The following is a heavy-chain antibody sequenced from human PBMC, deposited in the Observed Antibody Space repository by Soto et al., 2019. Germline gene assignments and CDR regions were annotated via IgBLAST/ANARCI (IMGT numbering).Heavy chain of an antibody. CDR1: GGSISSSSYY. J-gene: IGHJ4*02. V-gene: IGHV4-39*01. Sequence: QLQLQESGPGLVKPSETLSLTCTVSGGSISSSSYYWGWIRQPPGKGLEWIGSIYYSGSTYYNPSLKSRVTISVDTSKNQFSLKLSSVTAADTAVYYCARQTVRHSSGCPGGCYYFDYWGQGTLVTVSS. D-gene: IGHD6-19*01. CDR2: IYYSGST. CDR3: ARQTVRHSSGCPGGCYYFDY.